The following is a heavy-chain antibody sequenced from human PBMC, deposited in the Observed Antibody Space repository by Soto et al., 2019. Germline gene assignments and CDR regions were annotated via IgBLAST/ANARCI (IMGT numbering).Heavy chain of an antibody. J-gene: IGHJ4*02. Sequence: EVLLLESGGGLVQPGGSLRLSCAASGFTFSSYAMSWVRQAPGKGLEWVSAISGSGGSTYYADAVKGHFTISRDKSKITPYLQMNSLRAEDTAVYYCAKAHPTDSDFWSGYYTAGDDYRGQDTLVTVSS. CDR2: ISGSGGST. CDR1: GFTFSSYA. D-gene: IGHD3-3*01. CDR3: AKAHPTDSDFWSGYYTAGDDY. V-gene: IGHV3-23*01.